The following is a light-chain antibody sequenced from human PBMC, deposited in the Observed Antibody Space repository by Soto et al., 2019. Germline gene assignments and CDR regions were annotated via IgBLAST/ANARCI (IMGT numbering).Light chain of an antibody. CDR3: QQYSSSPVT. Sequence: IVMTQSPATLSVSLGERATLSCRASQSVSSSIAWYQQRPGQAPRLLIYGASTRATGIPARFSGSGSGTDFTLTISRLEPEDFAVYYCQQYSSSPVTFGGGTKVDIK. V-gene: IGKV3-15*01. J-gene: IGKJ4*01. CDR1: QSVSSS. CDR2: GAS.